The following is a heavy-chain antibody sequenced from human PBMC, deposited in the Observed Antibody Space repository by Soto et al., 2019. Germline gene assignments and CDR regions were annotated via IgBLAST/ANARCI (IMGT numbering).Heavy chain of an antibody. CDR2: IYYTGTT. CDR1: GGSISSGGYY. D-gene: IGHD2-21*02. J-gene: IGHJ4*02. V-gene: IGHV4-31*03. CDR3: ARDLRLDS. Sequence: QVQLQESGPGLVKPSQTLSLTCTVSGGSISSGGYYWNWIRQHPGKGREWIAYIYYTGTTYYNPSLKSRVTISIDRSNNQFSLMLSSVTAADTAVYYCARDLRLDSWGPGTLVTVSS.